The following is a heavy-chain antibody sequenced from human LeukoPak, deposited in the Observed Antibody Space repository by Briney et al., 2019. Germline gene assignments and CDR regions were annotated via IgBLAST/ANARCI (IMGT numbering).Heavy chain of an antibody. V-gene: IGHV3-49*04. Sequence: PGGSLRLSCTAYGFTFGDYAMSWVRQAPGKGREWVGFIRSKAYGGTTEYAASVKGRFTISRDDSKSIAYLQMNSLKTEDTAVYYCTRRGGADFQELPDYDWGQGTLVTVSS. CDR2: IRSKAYGGTT. CDR1: GFTFGDYA. D-gene: IGHD4-17*01. CDR3: TRRGGADFQELPDYD. J-gene: IGHJ4*02.